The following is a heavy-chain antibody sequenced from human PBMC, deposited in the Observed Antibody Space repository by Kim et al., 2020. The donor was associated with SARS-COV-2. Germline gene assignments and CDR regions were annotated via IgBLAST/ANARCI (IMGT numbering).Heavy chain of an antibody. CDR3: ARDLRVVAARGLYYYYYGMDV. J-gene: IGHJ6*02. Sequence: GGSLRLSCAASGFTFSSYWMSWVRQAPGKGLEWVANIKQDGSEKYYVDSVKGRFTISRDNAKNSLYLQMNSLRAEDTAVYYCARDLRVVAARGLYYYYYGMDVWGQGTTVTVSS. V-gene: IGHV3-7*03. D-gene: IGHD2-15*01. CDR1: GFTFSSYW. CDR2: IKQDGSEK.